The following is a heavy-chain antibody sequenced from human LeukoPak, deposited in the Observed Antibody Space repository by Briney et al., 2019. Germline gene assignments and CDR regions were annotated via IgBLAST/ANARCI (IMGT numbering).Heavy chain of an antibody. CDR1: GFTFSSYA. V-gene: IGHV3-23*01. CDR2: ISGSGGST. D-gene: IGHD3-3*01. J-gene: IGHJ3*02. Sequence: TGGSLRLSCAASGFTFSSYAMSWVRQAPGKGLEWVSAISGSGGSTYYADSVKGRFTISRDNSKNTLCLQMNSLRAEDTAVYYCAKSYYDFWSGKPDAFDIWGQGTMVTVSS. CDR3: AKSYYDFWSGKPDAFDI.